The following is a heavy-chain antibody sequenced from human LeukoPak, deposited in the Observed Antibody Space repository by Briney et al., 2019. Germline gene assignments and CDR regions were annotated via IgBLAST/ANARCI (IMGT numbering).Heavy chain of an antibody. CDR1: GFTFSSYA. Sequence: GGSLRLSCAASGFTFSSYAMHWVRQAPGKGLEWVAVISYDGSNKYYADSVKGRFAISSDNSKNTLYLQMNSLRAEDTAVYYCAREWIGFDYWGQGTLVTVSS. CDR2: ISYDGSNK. V-gene: IGHV3-30*09. CDR3: AREWIGFDY. J-gene: IGHJ4*02. D-gene: IGHD2-2*03.